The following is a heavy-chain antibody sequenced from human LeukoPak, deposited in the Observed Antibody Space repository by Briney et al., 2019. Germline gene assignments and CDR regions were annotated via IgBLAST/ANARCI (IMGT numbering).Heavy chain of an antibody. CDR3: ARAGVTAAYYFDY. Sequence: SETLSLTCTVSGGSISSYYWSWIRQPPGKGLEWIGYIYYSGSTNYNPPLKSRVTISVDTSKNQFSLKMNSVTGAHTGVYYCARAGVTAAYYFDYWGQGTLVTVSS. J-gene: IGHJ4*02. V-gene: IGHV4-59*01. CDR1: GGSISSYY. CDR2: IYYSGST. D-gene: IGHD3-10*01.